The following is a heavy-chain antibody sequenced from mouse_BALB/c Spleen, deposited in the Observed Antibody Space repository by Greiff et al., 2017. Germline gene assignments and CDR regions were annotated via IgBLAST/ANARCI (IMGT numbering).Heavy chain of an antibody. J-gene: IGHJ4*01. CDR3: ARVGDGYYGGNAMDY. CDR2: ISSGGSYT. CDR1: GFTFSSYA. V-gene: IGHV5-9-4*01. Sequence: EVKLVESGGGLVKPGGSLKLSCAASGFTFSSYAMSWVRQSPEKRLEWVAEISSGGSYTYYPDTVTGRFTISRDNAKNTLYLEMSSLRSEDTAMYYCARVGDGYYGGNAMDYWGQGTSVTVSS. D-gene: IGHD2-3*01.